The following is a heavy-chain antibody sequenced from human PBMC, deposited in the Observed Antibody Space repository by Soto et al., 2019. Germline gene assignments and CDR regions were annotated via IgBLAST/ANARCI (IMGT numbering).Heavy chain of an antibody. J-gene: IGHJ3*02. CDR1: GFTFSSYS. Sequence: PGGSLRLSCAASGFTFSSYSMNWVRQAPGKGLEWVSYISSSSSTIYYADSVKGRFTISRDNAKNSLYLQMNSLRDEDTAVYYCARDSRDYGDYGDAFDIWGQGTMVTVSS. V-gene: IGHV3-48*02. CDR3: ARDSRDYGDYGDAFDI. CDR2: ISSSSSTI. D-gene: IGHD4-17*01.